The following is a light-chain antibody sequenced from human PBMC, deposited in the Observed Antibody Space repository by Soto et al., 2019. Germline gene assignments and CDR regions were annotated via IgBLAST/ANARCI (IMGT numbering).Light chain of an antibody. V-gene: IGKV3-15*01. Sequence: EIVMTQSPATLSVSPGESATLSCRASQSVRDNLAWYQQKPGQAPRLLIYRASIRATGVPARFSGSGSGTEFTLTISGLQSEDVSIYFCQHYNFWPHSFGQGTKVDI. CDR1: QSVRDN. J-gene: IGKJ2*01. CDR2: RAS. CDR3: QHYNFWPHS.